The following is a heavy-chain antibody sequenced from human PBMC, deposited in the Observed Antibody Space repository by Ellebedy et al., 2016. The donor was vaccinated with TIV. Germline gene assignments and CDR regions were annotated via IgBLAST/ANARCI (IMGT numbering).Heavy chain of an antibody. J-gene: IGHJ3*02. V-gene: IGHV3-49*03. Sequence: GESLKISCTASGFTFGDYAMSWFRQAPGKGLEWVGFIRSKAYGGTTEYAASVKGRFTISRDDSKSIAYLQMNSLKTEDTAVYYCTRDKLEWEFTGDAFDIWGQGTMVTVSS. D-gene: IGHD1-26*01. CDR3: TRDKLEWEFTGDAFDI. CDR1: GFTFGDYA. CDR2: IRSKAYGGTT.